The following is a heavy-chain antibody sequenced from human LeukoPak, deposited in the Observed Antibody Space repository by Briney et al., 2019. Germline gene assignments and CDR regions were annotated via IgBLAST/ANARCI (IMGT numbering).Heavy chain of an antibody. J-gene: IGHJ4*02. V-gene: IGHV1-18*01. CDR3: ARSDGVFRYYDSSGYPAAGFDY. CDR2: ISAYNGNT. CDR1: GYTFTSYG. Sequence: ASVKVSCKASGYTFTSYGISWVRQAPGQGLEWMGWISAYNGNTNYAQKLQGRVTMTTDTSTSTAYMELRSLRSDDTAVYYCARSDGVFRYYDSSGYPAAGFDYWGQGTLVTVSS. D-gene: IGHD3-22*01.